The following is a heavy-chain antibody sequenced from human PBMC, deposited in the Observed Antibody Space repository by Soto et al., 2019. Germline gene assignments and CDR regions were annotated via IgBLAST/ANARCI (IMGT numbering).Heavy chain of an antibody. J-gene: IGHJ4*02. D-gene: IGHD6-13*01. CDR1: GFTFRSYP. Sequence: EVQLLESGGGLVQPGGSLRLSCAASGFTFRSYPMSWVRQAPGKGLEWVSAIVGSGTGAFYADSVQGRFTVSRDSSKNTVLRQMNSLRAEDTAIYYCVKEGAETGQGYFAYWGQGTLFTVSS. CDR2: IVGSGTGA. V-gene: IGHV3-23*01. CDR3: VKEGAETGQGYFAY.